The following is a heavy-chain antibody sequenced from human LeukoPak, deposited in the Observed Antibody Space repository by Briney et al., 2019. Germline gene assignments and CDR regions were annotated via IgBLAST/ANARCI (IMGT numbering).Heavy chain of an antibody. J-gene: IGHJ4*02. CDR2: INNSGST. V-gene: IGHV4-34*01. CDR3: ARGYNRGSYYNY. CDR1: GGSFSGNY. D-gene: IGHD3-16*01. Sequence: SETLSLTCVVYGGSFSGNYWRWIRQPPGKGLEWIGEINNSGSTNYNPSLKSRVTISVDTSKNQFSLKLSSVTAADTAVYYCARGYNRGSYYNYWGQGTLVTVSS.